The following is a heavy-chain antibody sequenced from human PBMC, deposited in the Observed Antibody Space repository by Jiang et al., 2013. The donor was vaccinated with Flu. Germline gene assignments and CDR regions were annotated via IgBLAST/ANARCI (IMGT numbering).Heavy chain of an antibody. V-gene: IGHV1-2*02. J-gene: IGHJ4*02. CDR2: INPNSGGT. Sequence: YTFTDYFAHWVRQAPGQGPEWMGWINPNSGGTHYAQKFQGRVTMTRDTSISTAYMELNSLRSDDTAVYYCARDSGSPGLFDYWGQGTLVTVSS. CDR3: ARDSGSPGLFDY. D-gene: IGHD1-26*01. CDR1: YTFTDYF.